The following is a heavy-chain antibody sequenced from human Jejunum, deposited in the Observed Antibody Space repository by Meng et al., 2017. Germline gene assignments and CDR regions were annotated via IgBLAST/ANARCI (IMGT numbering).Heavy chain of an antibody. V-gene: IGHV4-39*07. CDR3: VRVTRNTAYPYYGSDV. J-gene: IGHJ6*02. Sequence: GSLRLSCSVSGGSISSSTYYWGWIRQPPGKGLEWIGSIYSTGSTYYKTSLKTRVIITVDTSKNQFSLKVNSGTAADTAVYYCVRVTRNTAYPYYGSDVWDQGTTVTVSS. CDR1: GGSISSSTYY. CDR2: IYSTGST. D-gene: IGHD3-3*01.